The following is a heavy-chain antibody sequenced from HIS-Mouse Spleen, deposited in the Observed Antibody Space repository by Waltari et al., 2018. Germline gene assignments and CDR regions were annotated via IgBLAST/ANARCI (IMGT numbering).Heavy chain of an antibody. CDR1: GGSISSYY. J-gene: IGHJ6*02. D-gene: IGHD1-20*01. Sequence: QVQLQESGPGLVKPSETLSLTCTVSGGSISSYYWSWIRQPPGKGLEWIGYIYYSGSTTYHPALKSRVTISVDTSKNQFSLKLSSVTAADTAVYYCARMGYNWNYYYYYGMDVWGQGTTVTVSS. CDR2: IYYSGST. V-gene: IGHV4-59*08. CDR3: ARMGYNWNYYYYYGMDV.